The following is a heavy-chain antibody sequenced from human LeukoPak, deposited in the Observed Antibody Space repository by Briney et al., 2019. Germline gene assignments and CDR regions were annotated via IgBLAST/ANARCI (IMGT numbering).Heavy chain of an antibody. Sequence: HSGGSLRLSCAASGFTFNSYDMYWVRQVIGKGLEWVSAIDKGPNTYYSDSVKGRFTISRDNVKNFLYLQMNSLRAEDTAIYYCAKKYGVTVYGSGLNYFDYWAREPWSPSPQ. D-gene: IGHD6-19*01. V-gene: IGHV3-13*01. CDR2: IDKGPNT. CDR3: AKKYGVTVYGSGLNYFDY. J-gene: IGHJ4*02. CDR1: GFTFNSYD.